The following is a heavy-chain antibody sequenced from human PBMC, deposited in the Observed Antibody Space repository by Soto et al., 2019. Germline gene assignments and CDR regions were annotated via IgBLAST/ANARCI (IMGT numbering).Heavy chain of an antibody. Sequence: VGSLRLSCLASGFTFSDFAMTWVRHVRGRGLEWVASLDGAGGSTYYAESVRGRFSISRDNSQNTLFLQMKRLTVDDTAIYYCAAPRDEYGSGVSWFTYGMDIWGQGTTVTVS. CDR3: AAPRDEYGSGVSWFTYGMDI. V-gene: IGHV3-23*01. CDR1: GFTFSDFA. J-gene: IGHJ6*02. CDR2: LDGAGGST. D-gene: IGHD3-10*01.